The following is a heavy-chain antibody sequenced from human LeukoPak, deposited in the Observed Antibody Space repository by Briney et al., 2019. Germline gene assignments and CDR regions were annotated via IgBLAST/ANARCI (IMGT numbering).Heavy chain of an antibody. D-gene: IGHD3-3*01. CDR2: ISTSGGNT. CDR1: GFTFSSYA. Sequence: PGGTLRLSCAASGFTFSSYAMSWVRQAPGKGLEWVSGISTSGGNTDYADSVKGRFTISRDNSKNTLYLQMNSLRAEDTAVYYCAKGCGVYDFWSGYYPDAFDIWGQGTMVTVSS. J-gene: IGHJ3*02. V-gene: IGHV3-23*01. CDR3: AKGCGVYDFWSGYYPDAFDI.